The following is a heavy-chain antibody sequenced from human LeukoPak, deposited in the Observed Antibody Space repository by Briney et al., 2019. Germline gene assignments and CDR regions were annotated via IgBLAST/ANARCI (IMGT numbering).Heavy chain of an antibody. Sequence: PSETLSLTCAVYGGSFSGYYWSWIRQPPGKGLEWIGEINHSGSTNYNPSLKSRVTISVDTSTNQFSLKLSSVTAADTAVYYCARESSYDLPPNVYYFDDWGQGTLVAVSS. CDR3: ARESSYDLPPNVYYFDD. D-gene: IGHD3-3*01. J-gene: IGHJ4*02. CDR1: GGSFSGYY. V-gene: IGHV4-34*01. CDR2: INHSGST.